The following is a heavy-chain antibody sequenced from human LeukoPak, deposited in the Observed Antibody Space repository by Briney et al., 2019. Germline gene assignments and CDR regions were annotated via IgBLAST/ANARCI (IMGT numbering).Heavy chain of an antibody. Sequence: SVEVSCKASGGTFSKYAISWVRQAPGQGLEWMGGIIPIFGAANYAQKFQGRVTITADESTSTAYMELSSLRSEDTAVYYCARSPYDFWSGYPEGWGQGTLVTVSS. D-gene: IGHD3-3*01. J-gene: IGHJ4*02. V-gene: IGHV1-69*01. CDR2: IIPIFGAA. CDR1: GGTFSKYA. CDR3: ARSPYDFWSGYPEG.